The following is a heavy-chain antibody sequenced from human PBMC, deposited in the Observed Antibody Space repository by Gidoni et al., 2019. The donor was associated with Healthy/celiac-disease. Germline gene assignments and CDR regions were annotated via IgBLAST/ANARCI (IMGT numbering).Heavy chain of an antibody. CDR2: ISGSGGST. CDR1: GLTFSSYA. J-gene: IGHJ6*02. CDR3: AKERYCSSTSCPAYYGMDV. Sequence: EVQLLESGGGLVQPGGSLRLSCAASGLTFSSYAMSWVRQAPGKGLELVSAISGSGGSTYYADSVKGRFTISRDNSKNTLYLQMNSLRAEDTAVYYCAKERYCSSTSCPAYYGMDVWGQGTTVTVSS. V-gene: IGHV3-23*01. D-gene: IGHD2-2*01.